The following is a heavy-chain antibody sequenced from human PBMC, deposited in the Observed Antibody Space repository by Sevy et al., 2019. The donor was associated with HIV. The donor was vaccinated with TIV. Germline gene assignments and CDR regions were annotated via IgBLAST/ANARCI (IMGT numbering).Heavy chain of an antibody. D-gene: IGHD2-15*01. CDR3: VPSGGGHAGY. CDR2: IKQDGSEK. V-gene: IGHV3-7*01. Sequence: GGSLRLSCAASGFTLSSRWMSWVRQAPGKGLEWVANIKQDGSEKYYVDSVKDRFTISRDNAKNSLYLQMNSLRAEDTAVYYCVPSGGGHAGYWGQGTLATVSS. CDR1: GFTLSSRW. J-gene: IGHJ4*02.